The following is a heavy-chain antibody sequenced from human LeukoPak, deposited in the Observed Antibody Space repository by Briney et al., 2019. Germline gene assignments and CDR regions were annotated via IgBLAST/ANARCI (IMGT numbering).Heavy chain of an antibody. V-gene: IGHV3-53*01. D-gene: IGHD6-19*01. J-gene: IGHJ4*02. CDR1: GFTFSSYS. CDR3: ASAPTYSSGWSYYFDY. Sequence: GGSLRLSCAASGFTFSSYSMNWVRHAPGKGLEWVSVIYSGGSTYYADSVKGRFTISRDNSKNTLYLQMNSLRAEDTAVYYCASAPTYSSGWSYYFDYWGQGTLVTVSS. CDR2: IYSGGST.